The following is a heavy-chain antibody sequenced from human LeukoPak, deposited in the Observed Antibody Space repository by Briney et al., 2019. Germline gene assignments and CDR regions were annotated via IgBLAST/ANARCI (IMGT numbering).Heavy chain of an antibody. J-gene: IGHJ4*02. V-gene: IGHV3-53*01. D-gene: IGHD4-23*01. CDR1: GFTVSGNY. Sequence: PGGSLRLSCAASGFTVSGNYMSWVRQAPGKGLEWVSVIYSGGSTYYADSVKGRFTISRDNSKNTLYLQMNSLRAEDTAVYYCARDRSDGGNAHFDYWGQGTLVTVSS. CDR3: ARDRSDGGNAHFDY. CDR2: IYSGGST.